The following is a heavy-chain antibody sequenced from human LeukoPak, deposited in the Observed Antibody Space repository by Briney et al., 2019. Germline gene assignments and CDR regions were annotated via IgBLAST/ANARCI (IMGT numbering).Heavy chain of an antibody. Sequence: SETLSLTCTVSGGSISSGGYYWSWIRQPPGKGLEWIGYIYHSGSTYYNPSLKSRVTISVDRSKNQFSLKLSSVTAADTAVYYCASIEYSSSSESVAFDIWGQGTMVTVSS. CDR1: GGSISSGGYY. CDR2: IYHSGST. D-gene: IGHD6-6*01. CDR3: ASIEYSSSSESVAFDI. J-gene: IGHJ3*02. V-gene: IGHV4-30-2*01.